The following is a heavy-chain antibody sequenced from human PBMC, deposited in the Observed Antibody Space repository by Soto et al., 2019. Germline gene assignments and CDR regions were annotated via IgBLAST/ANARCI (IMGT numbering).Heavy chain of an antibody. CDR3: AGEIAVAGTLDY. D-gene: IGHD6-19*01. V-gene: IGHV1-8*01. J-gene: IGHJ4*02. CDR1: GYTFSSYD. CDR2: MNPNSGNT. Sequence: QVQLVQSGAEVKRPGASVKVSGKASGYTFSSYDINWVRQATGEGLEWMGWMNPNSGNTGYAQKFQGRVTMTRNTSISTAYMELSSLRSEDTAVYYCAGEIAVAGTLDYWGQGTLVTVSS.